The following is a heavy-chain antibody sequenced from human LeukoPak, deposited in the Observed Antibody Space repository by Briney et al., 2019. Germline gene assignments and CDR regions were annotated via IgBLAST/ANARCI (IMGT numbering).Heavy chain of an antibody. V-gene: IGHV4-4*02. Sequence: SETLSLTCAVSGGSISSPNWWNWVRQPPGKGLEWIGEISHSESPNYNPSLKSRVTISVDKSKNQFSLKLTSVTVADTAVYYCGRGGGLRYSSAWYSSYFWGKEILFTVSS. CDR3: GRGGGLRYSSAWYSSYF. CDR1: GGSISSPNW. J-gene: IGHJ4*02. D-gene: IGHD6-19*01. CDR2: ISHSESP.